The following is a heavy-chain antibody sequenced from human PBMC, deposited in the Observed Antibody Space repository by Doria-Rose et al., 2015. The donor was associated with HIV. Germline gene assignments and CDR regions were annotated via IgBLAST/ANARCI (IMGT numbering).Heavy chain of an antibody. J-gene: IGHJ4*02. CDR1: GFTFSRYS. CDR2: ISSSSEYI. CDR3: ARDHYDSGGYYHD. D-gene: IGHD3-22*01. Sequence: VQLVQSGGGLVKPGGSLRLSCAASGFTFSRYSMNWVRQAPGKGLEWVSSISSSSEYIYYVDSVQGRFTISRDNAKNSVYLQMNSLRTEDTAVYYCARDHYDSGGYYHDWGQGTLVTVSS. V-gene: IGHV3-21*03.